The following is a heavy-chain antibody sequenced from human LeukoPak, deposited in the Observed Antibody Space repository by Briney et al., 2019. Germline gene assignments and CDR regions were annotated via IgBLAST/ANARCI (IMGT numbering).Heavy chain of an antibody. V-gene: IGHV1-69*04. CDR3: ARDQGLTAPPPYGLDV. CDR2: IIPVLNIT. D-gene: IGHD5-18*01. Sequence: AVKVSCKTSGGTFSSSAITWVRQAPGQGLEWMGRIIPVLNITRYTQKFQGRVTITADTSTSTVYMELSSLRPEETAVYYCARDQGLTAPPPYGLDVWGQGTTVIVSS. CDR1: GGTFSSSA. J-gene: IGHJ6*02.